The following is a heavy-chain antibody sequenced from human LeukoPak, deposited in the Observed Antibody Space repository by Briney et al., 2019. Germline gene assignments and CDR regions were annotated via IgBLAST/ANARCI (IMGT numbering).Heavy chain of an antibody. J-gene: IGHJ4*02. CDR3: AXAXKYXSGGSCYYFDY. CDR2: ISGSGGST. Sequence: GGSLRLSCAASGFTFSSYAMSWVRQAPGKGLEWVSAISGSGGSTYYADSVKGRFTISRDNSKNTLYLQMNSLGAEDTAVYYCAXAXKYXSGGSCYYFDYWGQGTLVTVSS. CDR1: GFTFSSYA. D-gene: IGHD2-15*01. V-gene: IGHV3-23*01.